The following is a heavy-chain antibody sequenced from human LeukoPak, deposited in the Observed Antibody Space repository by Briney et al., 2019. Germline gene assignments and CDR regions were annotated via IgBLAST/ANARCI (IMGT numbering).Heavy chain of an antibody. D-gene: IGHD4-17*01. CDR1: GGSINGYY. V-gene: IGHV4-59*01. CDR3: ARVFRGAVTSNWFDP. Sequence: SETLSLTCTVSGGSINGYYWTWLRQPPGKGLEWSGYISDSGSTNYNPSLKSRLTMSLDSSNSDISLRLNSLTAADTAVYYFARVFRGAVTSNWFDPWGQGTLVTVSS. CDR2: ISDSGST. J-gene: IGHJ5*02.